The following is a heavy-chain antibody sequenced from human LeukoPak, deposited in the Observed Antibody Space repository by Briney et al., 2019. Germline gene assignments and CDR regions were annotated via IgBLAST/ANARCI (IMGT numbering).Heavy chain of an antibody. CDR3: ARVAEAYFYYMDV. J-gene: IGHJ6*03. CDR2: FWYDRSNK. CDR1: GFTLSSYG. Sequence: PGGSLRLSCVASGFTLSSYGMHWVRQAPGKGLEWVAIFWYDRSNKNYGDSAKGRSTISSDDSRNTLYLQMDSLRAEDTGVYYCARVAEAYFYYMDVWGEGTTVTVSS. V-gene: IGHV3-33*01.